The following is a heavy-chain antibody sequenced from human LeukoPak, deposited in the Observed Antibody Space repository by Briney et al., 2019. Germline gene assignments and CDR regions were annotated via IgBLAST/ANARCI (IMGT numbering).Heavy chain of an antibody. J-gene: IGHJ5*02. CDR3: TRGAGVGLYGWLDP. CDR1: GGSISSYY. D-gene: IGHD3-16*01. CDR2: MSYSGTT. Sequence: SETLSLTCTVSGGSISSYYWTWIRQSPGKGLEWIGYMSYSGTTKYNPSLQSRVTMSVDTSNNHFSLRLTSVTAADTAIYYCTRGAGVGLYGWLDPWGQGALVTVSS. V-gene: IGHV4-59*01.